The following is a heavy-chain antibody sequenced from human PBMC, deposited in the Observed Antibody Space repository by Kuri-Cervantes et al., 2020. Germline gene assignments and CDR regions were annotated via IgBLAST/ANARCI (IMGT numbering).Heavy chain of an antibody. CDR1: GGSISSSSHY. CDR3: ARLATYYYDSSDFDP. J-gene: IGHJ5*02. V-gene: IGHV4-39*01. Sequence: SETLSLTCTVSGGSISSSSHYWGWIRQPPGKGLEWIGSIYYSGSTYYNPSLKSRVTISVDTSKKQFFLKLSSVTAADTAVYYCARLATYYYDSSDFDPWGQGTLVTVSS. CDR2: IYYSGST. D-gene: IGHD3-22*01.